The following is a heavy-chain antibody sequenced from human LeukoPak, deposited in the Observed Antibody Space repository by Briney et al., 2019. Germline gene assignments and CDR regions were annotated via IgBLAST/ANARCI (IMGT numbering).Heavy chain of an antibody. J-gene: IGHJ4*02. D-gene: IGHD1-26*01. CDR2: INPNSGGT. CDR3: ATLSGNSWEYYFDY. Sequence: ASVKVSCKASGYTFTGYYMHWVRQAPGQGLEWMGWINPNSGGTNYAQRFQGRVTMTRDTSISTAYMELSRLRSDDTAVYYCATLSGNSWEYYFDYWRQGTLVTVSS. V-gene: IGHV1-2*02. CDR1: GYTFTGYY.